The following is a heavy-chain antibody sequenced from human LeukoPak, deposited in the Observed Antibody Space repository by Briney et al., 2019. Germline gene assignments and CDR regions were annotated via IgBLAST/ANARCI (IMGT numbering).Heavy chain of an antibody. J-gene: IGHJ4*02. CDR3: ARDSGTYGSGSYSH. Sequence: GGSLRLSCAASGFTFSSYAMSWVRQAPGKGLDWVSGISTSGGGTYYADSVKGRFTISRDNSRNSLYLQINSLRAEDTAVYYCARDSGTYGSGSYSHWGQGTLVTVSS. CDR1: GFTFSSYA. V-gene: IGHV3-23*01. CDR2: ISTSGGGT. D-gene: IGHD3-10*01.